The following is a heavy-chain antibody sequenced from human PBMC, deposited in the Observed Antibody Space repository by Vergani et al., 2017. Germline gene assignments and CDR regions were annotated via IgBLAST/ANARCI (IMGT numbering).Heavy chain of an antibody. CDR1: GGSFSGYY. D-gene: IGHD6-13*01. Sequence: QVQLQQWGAGLLKPSETLSLTCAVYGGSFSGYYWSWIRQPPGKGLEWIGEINHSGSTNYNPSLKSRVTISVDTSKNQFSLKLSSVTAADTAVYYCARDGTEQLVHFEDTTYYYGMDVWGQGTTVTVSS. CDR2: INHSGST. V-gene: IGHV4-34*01. J-gene: IGHJ6*02. CDR3: ARDGTEQLVHFEDTTYYYGMDV.